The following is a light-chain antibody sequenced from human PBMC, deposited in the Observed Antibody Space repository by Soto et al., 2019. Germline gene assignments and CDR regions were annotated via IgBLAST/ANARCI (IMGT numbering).Light chain of an antibody. CDR3: QQYGDLPWT. Sequence: EIVPTQSPATLSVSLGDSATLSCRASQSVSSNYLAWYQQKPGQAPRLLIYGASSRATGIPDRFSGSGSGTDFTLTIDRLESEDFAVYFCQQYGDLPWTFGQGTKVDIK. V-gene: IGKV3-20*01. CDR2: GAS. CDR1: QSVSSNY. J-gene: IGKJ1*01.